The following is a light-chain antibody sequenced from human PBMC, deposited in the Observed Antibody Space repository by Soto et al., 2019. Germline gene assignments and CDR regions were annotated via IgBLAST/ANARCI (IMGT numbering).Light chain of an antibody. Sequence: EIVLTQSPGTLSLSPGERATLSCRASQSVSSSYLAWYQQQPGQAPRLLIYGASSRATVIPGRFSGSGSGTDFPLTISRLEPEDVAVYYCQQYGSSPPYTFGQGTKLEIK. CDR2: GAS. CDR3: QQYGSSPPYT. CDR1: QSVSSSY. J-gene: IGKJ2*01. V-gene: IGKV3-20*01.